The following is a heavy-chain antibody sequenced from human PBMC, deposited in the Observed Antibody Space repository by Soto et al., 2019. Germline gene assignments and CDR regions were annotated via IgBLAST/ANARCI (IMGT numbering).Heavy chain of an antibody. D-gene: IGHD3-22*01. J-gene: IGHJ4*02. CDR2: ISHSENT. Sequence: PSETLSLTCAVSSGSIISDNYFWSWIRQPPGKGLEWVGYISHSENTYYNTSLESRVTISVDRSKNQFSLKLNYVTAADTAVYFCARAGYCDSSGSLWTTVAYYWGQGTLVTVSS. CDR3: ARAGYCDSSGSLWTTVAYY. CDR1: SGSIISDNYF. V-gene: IGHV4-30-2*01.